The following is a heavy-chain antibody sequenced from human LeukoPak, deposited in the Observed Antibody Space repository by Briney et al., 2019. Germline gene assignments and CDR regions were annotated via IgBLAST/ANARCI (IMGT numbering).Heavy chain of an antibody. CDR2: IKPDDSEI. CDR1: GFTFTNNW. J-gene: IGHJ3*02. V-gene: IGHV3-7*04. Sequence: QAGGSLRLSCVASGFTFTNNWMTWVRQVPGKGLEWVANIKPDDSEIYYVASVKGRFTISRDNAKNSVFLQMNSLRVEDTAIYYCARGRAIDIWGRGTMVTVSS. CDR3: ARGRAIDI.